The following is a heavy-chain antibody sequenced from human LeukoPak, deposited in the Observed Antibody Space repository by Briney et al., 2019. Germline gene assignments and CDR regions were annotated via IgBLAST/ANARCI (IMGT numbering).Heavy chain of an antibody. V-gene: IGHV3-23*01. CDR2: ISGSGGST. CDR3: AKGVSMITFGGVLDY. Sequence: GGSLRLSCAASGFTFSSYAMSWVRQAPGKGLEWVSAISGSGGSTYYADSVKGRFTISRDNSKNTLYLQMNSLGAEDTAVYYCAKGVSMITFGGVLDYWGQGTLVTVSS. D-gene: IGHD3-16*01. J-gene: IGHJ4*02. CDR1: GFTFSSYA.